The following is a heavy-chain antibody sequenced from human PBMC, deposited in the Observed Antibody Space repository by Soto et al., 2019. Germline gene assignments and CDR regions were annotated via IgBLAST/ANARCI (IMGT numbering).Heavy chain of an antibody. V-gene: IGHV3-9*01. J-gene: IGHJ6*04. CDR1: GFTFDDYA. D-gene: IGHD3-10*01. Sequence: EVQLVESGGDLVQPGRSLRLSCAASGFTFDDYAMHWVRQVPGKGLEWVAGINWDSDTIAYAASVRGRFTISRDNAKTPMYLQLPSLRAEDTAFYYCAKDFHTNMALMDVWGKGTTVTVSS. CDR3: AKDFHTNMALMDV. CDR2: INWDSDTI.